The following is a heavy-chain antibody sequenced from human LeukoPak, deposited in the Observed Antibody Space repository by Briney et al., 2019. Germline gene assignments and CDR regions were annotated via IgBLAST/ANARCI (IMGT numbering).Heavy chain of an antibody. CDR3: ARDSVSYPGAL. CDR2: IIPILGIA. Sequence: GASVKVFCKASGYTFTSYDINWVRQATGQGLEWMGRIIPILGIANYAQKFQGRVTITADKSTSTAYMELSSLRSEDTAVYYCARDSVSYPGALWGQGTLVTVSS. J-gene: IGHJ4*02. V-gene: IGHV1-69*04. CDR1: GYTFTSYD. D-gene: IGHD3-10*01.